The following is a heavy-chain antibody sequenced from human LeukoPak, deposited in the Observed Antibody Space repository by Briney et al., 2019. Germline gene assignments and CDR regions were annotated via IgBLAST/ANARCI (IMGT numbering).Heavy chain of an antibody. V-gene: IGHV4-59*01. J-gene: IGHJ3*02. CDR3: ARDDTSSGWADAFDI. CDR2: IYYSGRT. D-gene: IGHD6-19*01. CDR1: GGSISSYY. Sequence: SETLSLTCTVSGGSISSYYWSWIRQPPGKGREWLGYIYYSGRTNYNPSLKSRITISVDTYKNQFSLKLSSVTAADTAVYYCARDDTSSGWADAFDIWGQGTMVTVSS.